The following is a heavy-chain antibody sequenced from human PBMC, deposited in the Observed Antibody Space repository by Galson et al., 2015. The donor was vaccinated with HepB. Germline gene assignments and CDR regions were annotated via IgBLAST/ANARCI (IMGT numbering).Heavy chain of an antibody. J-gene: IGHJ4*02. CDR1: GFTFSDYY. V-gene: IGHV3-11*06. D-gene: IGHD5-12*01. Sequence: SLRLSCAASGFTFSDYYMSWIRQAPGKGLEWVSYISSSSSYTNYADSVKGRFTISRDNAKNSLYLQMNSLRAEDTAVYYCARSVWVSLRPPGYDYWGQGTLVTVSS. CDR3: ARSVWVSLRPPGYDY. CDR2: ISSSSSYT.